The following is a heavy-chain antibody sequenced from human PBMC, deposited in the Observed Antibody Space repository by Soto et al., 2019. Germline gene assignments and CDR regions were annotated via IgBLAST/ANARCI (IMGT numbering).Heavy chain of an antibody. V-gene: IGHV4-39*01. CDR2: IYYSGST. CDR3: ARRPADIVLVPAAYGMDV. CDR1: GGSISSSSYY. Sequence: SETLSLTCTVSGGSISSSSYYWGWIRQPPGKGLEWIGSIYYSGSTYYNPSLKSRVTISVDTSKNQFSLKLSSVTAADTAVYYCARRPADIVLVPAAYGMDVWGQGTTVTVSS. D-gene: IGHD2-2*01. J-gene: IGHJ6*02.